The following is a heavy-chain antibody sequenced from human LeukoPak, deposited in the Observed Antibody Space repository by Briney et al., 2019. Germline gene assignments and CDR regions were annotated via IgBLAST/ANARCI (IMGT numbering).Heavy chain of an antibody. Sequence: GGSLRLSCAASGFTFSSYSMNWVRQAPGKGLESVSSISSSSSYIYYADSVKGRFTISRDNAKNSLYLQMNSLRAEDTAVYYCASVYSSSWYPRSYYFDYWGQGTLVTVSS. V-gene: IGHV3-21*01. J-gene: IGHJ4*02. CDR3: ASVYSSSWYPRSYYFDY. CDR2: ISSSSSYI. CDR1: GFTFSSYS. D-gene: IGHD6-13*01.